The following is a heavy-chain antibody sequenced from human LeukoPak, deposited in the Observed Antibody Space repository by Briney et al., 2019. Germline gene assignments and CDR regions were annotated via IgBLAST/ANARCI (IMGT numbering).Heavy chain of an antibody. Sequence: GRSLRLSCAASGFTFSSYGMHWVRQAPGKGLEWVAVIWYDGSNKYYADSVKGRFTISRDNSKNTLYLQTNSLRAEDTAVYYCAKGAVAGPGGVYYFDYWGQGTLVTVSS. CDR1: GFTFSSYG. CDR2: IWYDGSNK. V-gene: IGHV3-33*06. J-gene: IGHJ4*02. D-gene: IGHD6-19*01. CDR3: AKGAVAGPGGVYYFDY.